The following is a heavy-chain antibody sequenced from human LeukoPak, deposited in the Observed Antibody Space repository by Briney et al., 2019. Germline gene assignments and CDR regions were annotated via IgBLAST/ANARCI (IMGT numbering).Heavy chain of an antibody. CDR2: ISSSGSSI. CDR3: VRDDGAYYQHSMDV. D-gene: IGHD3-16*01. CDR1: GFNFNNHE. Sequence: GGSLRLSCVVSGFNFNNHEMNWVRQAPGKGLEWVSYISSSGSSIYYADSVKGRFTISRDNAKNSMYLQMNSPRVEDTAVYYCVRDDGAYYQHSMDVWGKGTTVTVSS. V-gene: IGHV3-48*03. J-gene: IGHJ6*03.